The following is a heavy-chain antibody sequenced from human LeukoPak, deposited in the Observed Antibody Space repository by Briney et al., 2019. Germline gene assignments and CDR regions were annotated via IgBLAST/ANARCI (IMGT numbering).Heavy chain of an antibody. Sequence: SETLSLTCTVSGYSISSGYYWGWIRQPPGKGLEWIGSIYHSGSTYYNPSLKSRVTISVDSSKNQFSLKLSSVTAADTAVYYCARGGVVVPAANDAFDIWGQGTMVTVSS. D-gene: IGHD2-2*01. CDR3: ARGGVVVPAANDAFDI. CDR2: IYHSGST. V-gene: IGHV4-38-2*02. J-gene: IGHJ3*02. CDR1: GYSISSGYY.